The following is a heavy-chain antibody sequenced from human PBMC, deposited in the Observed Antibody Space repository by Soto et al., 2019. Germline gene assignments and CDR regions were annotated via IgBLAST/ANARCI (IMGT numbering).Heavy chain of an antibody. Sequence: QVKLVESGGGVVQPGRSLRLSCAASGFSFSNYVMHWVRQAPGKGLDWVALIWSDGTSEYYADSVKGRFTISRDNSKNTLYLQMNSLRAEDTAVYYWASEPIGDYAMDVWGQGTTVTVTS. V-gene: IGHV3-33*01. CDR3: ASEPIGDYAMDV. CDR1: GFSFSNYV. CDR2: IWSDGTSE. D-gene: IGHD3-16*01. J-gene: IGHJ6*02.